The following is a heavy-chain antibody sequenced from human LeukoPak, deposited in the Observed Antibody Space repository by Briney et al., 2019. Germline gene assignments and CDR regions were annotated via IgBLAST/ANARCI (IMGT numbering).Heavy chain of an antibody. V-gene: IGHV1-46*01. Sequence: ASVKVSCKASGYTFTSYYMHWVRQAPGQGLEWMGIINPSGGSTSYAQKFQGRVTMTRDTSTGTVYMELSSLRSEDTAVYHCARDSVPYYYDSSGYDTLPGYWGQGTLVTVSS. D-gene: IGHD3-22*01. J-gene: IGHJ4*02. CDR2: INPSGGST. CDR3: ARDSVPYYYDSSGYDTLPGY. CDR1: GYTFTSYY.